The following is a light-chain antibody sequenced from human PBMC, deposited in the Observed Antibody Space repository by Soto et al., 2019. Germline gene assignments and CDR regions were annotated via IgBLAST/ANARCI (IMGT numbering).Light chain of an antibody. Sequence: DIQMTHSPSTLSASVGDRVTITCRASQSISSWLAWYQQKPGKAPKLLIYDASSLESGVPSRFSGSGSGTDFTLTISRLEPEDFAVYYCQQYGSSGTFGQGTKVDIK. J-gene: IGKJ1*01. CDR1: QSISSW. CDR2: DAS. V-gene: IGKV1-5*01. CDR3: QQYGSSGT.